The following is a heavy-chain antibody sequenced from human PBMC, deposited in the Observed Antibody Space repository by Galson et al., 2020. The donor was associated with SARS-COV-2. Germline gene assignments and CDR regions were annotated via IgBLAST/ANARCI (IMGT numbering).Heavy chain of an antibody. CDR1: GFTFDDYA. J-gene: IGHJ6*02. CDR2: ISWNSGSI. D-gene: IGHD6-13*01. Sequence: SLKISCAASGFTFDDYAMHWVRQAPGKGLEWVSGISWNSGSIGYADSVKGRFTISRDNAKNSLYLQMNSLRAEDTALYYCAKDFFLSSSWARGYYGMDVWGQGTTVTVSS. CDR3: AKDFFLSSSWARGYYGMDV. V-gene: IGHV3-9*01.